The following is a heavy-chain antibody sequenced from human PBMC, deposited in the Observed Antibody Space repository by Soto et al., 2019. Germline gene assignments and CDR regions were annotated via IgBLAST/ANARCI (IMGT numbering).Heavy chain of an antibody. J-gene: IGHJ4*02. CDR3: AKEKATRGYSFLVDY. CDR2: ISYDGTNK. Sequence: QVQLVESGGGVVQPGRSVRLSCAASGVTFISYGMHWVRQAPGKGLEWVAVISYDGTNKYYADSVKGRFTISRDDSKNTLYLQMNSLRPEDTAVYYCAKEKATRGYSFLVDYWGQGTLVTVSS. V-gene: IGHV3-30*18. D-gene: IGHD5-18*01. CDR1: GVTFISYG.